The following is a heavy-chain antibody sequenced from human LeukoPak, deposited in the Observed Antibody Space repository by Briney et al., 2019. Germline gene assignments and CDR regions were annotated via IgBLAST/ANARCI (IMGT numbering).Heavy chain of an antibody. CDR1: GYTFSSYW. CDR3: ARLSFGSGIGY. D-gene: IGHD3-10*01. V-gene: IGHV5-51*01. Sequence: GESLKISCKASGYTFSSYWIGWVRKMPGKGLEWMGIIYLGDSDTRYSPSFQGQVTISADKSISTAYVQWSSLKASDTAMYYCARLSFGSGIGYWGQGTLVTVSS. CDR2: IYLGDSDT. J-gene: IGHJ4*02.